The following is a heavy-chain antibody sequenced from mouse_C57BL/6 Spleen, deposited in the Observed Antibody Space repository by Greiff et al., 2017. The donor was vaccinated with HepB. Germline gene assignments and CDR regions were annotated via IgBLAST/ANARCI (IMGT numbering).Heavy chain of an antibody. CDR3: ARSTVVADWYFDV. CDR2: IHPNSGST. D-gene: IGHD1-1*01. CDR1: GYTFTSYW. V-gene: IGHV1-64*01. Sequence: QVQLQQPGAELVKPGASVKLPCKASGYTFTSYWMHWVKQRPGQGLEWIGMIHPNSGSTNYNEKFKSKATLTVDKSSSTAYMQLSSLTSEDSAVYYCARSTVVADWYFDVWGTGTTVTVSS. J-gene: IGHJ1*03.